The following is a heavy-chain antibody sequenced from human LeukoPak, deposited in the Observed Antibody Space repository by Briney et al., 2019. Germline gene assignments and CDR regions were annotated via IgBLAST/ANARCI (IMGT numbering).Heavy chain of an antibody. CDR3: ARTPTYCGGDCYYFDP. D-gene: IGHD2-21*02. CDR1: GFTFDDYA. CDR2: IHHTGST. J-gene: IGHJ5*02. V-gene: IGHV4-30-2*01. Sequence: LRLSCAASGFTFDDYAMHWVRQAPGKGLEWIGYIHHTGSTYYNPSLKSRVTISVDRSKNQFSLKLSSVTAADTAMYFCARTPTYCGGDCYYFDPWGQGTLVTVSS.